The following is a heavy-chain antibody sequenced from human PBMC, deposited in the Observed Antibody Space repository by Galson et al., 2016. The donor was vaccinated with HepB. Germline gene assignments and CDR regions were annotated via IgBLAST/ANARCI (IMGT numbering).Heavy chain of an antibody. CDR2: IYHSGST. Sequence: SETLSLTCGVSGISISSTDWWGWVRQPPGKGLEWIGEIYHSGSTNYNPSLKSRVTMSVDKSKNQFSLNLSSVTAADTAMYYCARWVAALYFDFWGQGTLVTVSS. CDR1: GISISSTDW. CDR3: ARWVAALYFDF. V-gene: IGHV4-4*02. J-gene: IGHJ4*02. D-gene: IGHD6-6*01.